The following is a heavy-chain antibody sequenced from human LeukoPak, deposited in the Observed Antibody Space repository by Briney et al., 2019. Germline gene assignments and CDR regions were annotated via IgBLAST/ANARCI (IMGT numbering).Heavy chain of an antibody. Sequence: ASVKVSCKASGYTFTSYGISWVRQAPGQGLEWMGWISAYNGNTNYAQKLQGRVTMTTDTSTSTAYMELRSLRSDDTAVYYCARSPAPYDSSGYCDYWGQGTLVTVSS. J-gene: IGHJ4*02. CDR2: ISAYNGNT. D-gene: IGHD3-22*01. CDR3: ARSPAPYDSSGYCDY. V-gene: IGHV1-18*01. CDR1: GYTFTSYG.